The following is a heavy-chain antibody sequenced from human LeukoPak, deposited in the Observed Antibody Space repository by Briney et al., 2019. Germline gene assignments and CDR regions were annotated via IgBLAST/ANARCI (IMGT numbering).Heavy chain of an antibody. Sequence: SETLPLTCTVSGGSISSSSYYWGWIRQPPGKGLEWIGSIYYSGSTYYNPSLKSRVTISVDTSKNQFSLKLSSVTAADTAVYYCARSRITIFGVVFDYWGQGTLVTVSS. D-gene: IGHD3-3*01. CDR1: GGSISSSSYY. J-gene: IGHJ4*02. V-gene: IGHV4-39*01. CDR2: IYYSGST. CDR3: ARSRITIFGVVFDY.